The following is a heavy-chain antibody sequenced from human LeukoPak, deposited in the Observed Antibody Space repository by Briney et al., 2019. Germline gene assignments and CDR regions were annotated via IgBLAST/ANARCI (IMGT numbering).Heavy chain of an antibody. CDR3: ARVLPAAGHFDY. Sequence: KPGGSLRLSCAASGFTFSDCYMTWIRQAPGKGLEWVSYISSSGSYTKYADSVKGRFTISRDNAKNLLYLQMNSLRAEDTAVYYCARVLPAAGHFDYWAQGTLVTVSS. CDR1: GFTFSDCY. D-gene: IGHD6-13*01. V-gene: IGHV3-11*06. CDR2: ISSSGSYT. J-gene: IGHJ4*02.